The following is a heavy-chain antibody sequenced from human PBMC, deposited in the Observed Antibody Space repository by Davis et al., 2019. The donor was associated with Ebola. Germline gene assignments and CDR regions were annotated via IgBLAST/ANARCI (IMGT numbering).Heavy chain of an antibody. V-gene: IGHV1-18*01. Sequence: AASVKVSCKASGYTFTSFDINWVRQAPGQGLEWMGWISAYNGNTNYAQTLQGRVTMTTDTSTSTAYMELRSLRSDDTAVYYCARVVMGGYYDSSGYYYVPYFDYWGQGTLVTVSS. CDR2: ISAYNGNT. CDR1: GYTFTSFD. D-gene: IGHD3-22*01. CDR3: ARVVMGGYYDSSGYYYVPYFDY. J-gene: IGHJ4*02.